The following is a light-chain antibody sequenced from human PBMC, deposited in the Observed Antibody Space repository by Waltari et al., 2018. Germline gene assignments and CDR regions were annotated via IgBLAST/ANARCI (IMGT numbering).Light chain of an antibody. CDR2: EVS. J-gene: IGLJ1*01. CDR1: KDDIGTSYL. Sequence: QSALAQPASVSGSPGQSITISCTGTKDDIGTSYLVSWYQRHPGKAPKLILFEVSRRPSGISGRFSGSKSGNTASLTISGLQAEDEAEFYCCTCAGYGKYIFGTGTVVTVL. V-gene: IGLV2-23*02. CDR3: CTCAGYGKYI.